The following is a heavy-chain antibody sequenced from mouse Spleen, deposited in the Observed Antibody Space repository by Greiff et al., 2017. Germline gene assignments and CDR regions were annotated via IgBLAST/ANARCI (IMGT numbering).Heavy chain of an antibody. CDR3: ARTGTGNYFDY. CDR1: GYTFTSYW. V-gene: IGHV1-69*01. J-gene: IGHJ2*01. Sequence: QVQLQQSGAELVMPGASVKLSCKASGYTFTSYWMHWVKQRPGQGLEWIGEIDPSDSYTNYNQKFKGKATLTVDKSSSTAYMQLSSLTSEDSAVYYCARTGTGNYFDYWGQGTTLTVSS. D-gene: IGHD4-1*01. CDR2: IDPSDSYT.